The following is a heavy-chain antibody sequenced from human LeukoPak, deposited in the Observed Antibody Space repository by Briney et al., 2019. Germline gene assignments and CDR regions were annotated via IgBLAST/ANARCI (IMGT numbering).Heavy chain of an antibody. CDR2: ISWNSGSI. CDR1: GFTFDDYA. V-gene: IGHV3-9*01. J-gene: IGHJ4*02. D-gene: IGHD1-26*01. Sequence: GGSLRLSCAASGFTFDDYAMHWVRQAPGKGLEWVSGISWNSGSIGYADSVKGRFTISRDNAKNSLYLQMNSLRAEDTALYYCARPGREAGYFDCWGQGTLVTVSS. CDR3: ARPGREAGYFDC.